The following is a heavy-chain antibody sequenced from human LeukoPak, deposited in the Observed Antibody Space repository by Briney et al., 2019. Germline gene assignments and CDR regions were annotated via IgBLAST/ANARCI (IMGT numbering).Heavy chain of an antibody. CDR1: GYTFTVNH. CDR3: ARELGINAFDI. V-gene: IGHV1-2*02. Sequence: ASVKVSCKASGYTFTVNHMYWVRQAPGQGLELMGWINPETGGTNYAQKFQGRVTMTRDTSISTAYMELSSLKSDDTAVYYCARELGINAFDIWGQGTMVTVSS. D-gene: IGHD7-27*01. J-gene: IGHJ3*02. CDR2: INPETGGT.